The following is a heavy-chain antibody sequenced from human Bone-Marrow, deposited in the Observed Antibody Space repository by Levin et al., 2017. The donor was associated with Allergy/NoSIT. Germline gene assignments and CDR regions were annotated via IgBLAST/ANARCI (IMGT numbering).Heavy chain of an antibody. V-gene: IGHV4-59*01. CDR2: IYYSGST. Sequence: RPSETLSLTCTVYGGSISSYYWSWIRQPPGKGLEWIGYIYYSGSTNYNPSLKSRVTISVDTSKNQFSLKLSSVTAADTAVYYCARERYYGSGPGAEYYFDYWGQGTLVTVSS. CDR1: GGSISSYY. D-gene: IGHD3-10*01. CDR3: ARERYYGSGPGAEYYFDY. J-gene: IGHJ4*02.